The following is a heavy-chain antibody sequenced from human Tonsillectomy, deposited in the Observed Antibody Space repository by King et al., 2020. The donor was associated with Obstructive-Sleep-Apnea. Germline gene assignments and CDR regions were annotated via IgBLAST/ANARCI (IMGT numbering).Heavy chain of an antibody. D-gene: IGHD4-23*01. CDR1: GFTFSDYH. Sequence: VQLVESGGDLVKPGGSLRLTCAASGFTFSDYHMNWVRQAPGKGLEWVSYISAAPHTITKYADSVKGRFTISRDNAKNSLHLQMNSLRAEDTAVYYCARARPAGGNSAPPDYWGQGTLVTVSS. CDR2: ISAAPHTIT. CDR3: ARARPAGGNSAPPDY. V-gene: IGHV3-11*06. J-gene: IGHJ4*02.